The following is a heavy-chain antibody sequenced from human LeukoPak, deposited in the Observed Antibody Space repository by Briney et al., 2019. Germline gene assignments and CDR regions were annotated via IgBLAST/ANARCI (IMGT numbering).Heavy chain of an antibody. CDR3: ASHGDDYYYYGVDV. Sequence: GGSLRLSCAASGFTFSSYEMNWVRQAPGKGLEWVSYISSSGGTIYYADSVKGRFTISRDNAKNSLYLQMNSLRAEDTAVYYCASHGDDYYYYGVDVWGQGTTVTVSS. CDR1: GFTFSSYE. J-gene: IGHJ6*02. V-gene: IGHV3-48*03. D-gene: IGHD3-3*01. CDR2: ISSSGGTI.